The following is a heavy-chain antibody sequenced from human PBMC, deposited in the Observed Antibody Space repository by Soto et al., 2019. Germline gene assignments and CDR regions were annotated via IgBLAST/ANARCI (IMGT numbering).Heavy chain of an antibody. V-gene: IGHV2-5*02. CDR3: TRDSYGSGYGMDV. D-gene: IGHD3-10*01. J-gene: IGHJ6*02. CDR1: GFSLTRGVA. Sequence: QITLKESGPTLVKPTQTLTLTCTFSGFSLTRGVAVGWIRQPPGKALEWLSLIYWDDDKRYSPSLKRRLTIAKDTSKNQVVLSLTTLGPVDTATYYCTRDSYGSGYGMDVWGQGTTVTVSS. CDR2: IYWDDDK.